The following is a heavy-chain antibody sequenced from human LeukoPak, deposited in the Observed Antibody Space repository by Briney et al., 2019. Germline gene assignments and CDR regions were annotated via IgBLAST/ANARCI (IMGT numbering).Heavy chain of an antibody. V-gene: IGHV3-20*04. CDR3: ARDTRYFEYYYMDV. D-gene: IGHD3-9*01. CDR1: GFTFDDYG. Sequence: GGSLRLSCAASGFTFDDYGMSWVRQAPGKGLEWVSGINWNGGSTGYADSVKGRFTISRDNAKNSLYLQMNSLRAEDTALYYCARDTRYFEYYYMDVWGKGTTVTVSS. J-gene: IGHJ6*03. CDR2: INWNGGST.